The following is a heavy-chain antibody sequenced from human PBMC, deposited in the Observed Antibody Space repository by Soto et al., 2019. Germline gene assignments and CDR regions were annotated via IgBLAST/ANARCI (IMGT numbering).Heavy chain of an antibody. CDR1: GGSISSYY. V-gene: IGHV4-59*01. Sequence: PSETLSLTCTVSGGSISSYYWSWIRQPPGKGLEWIGYIYYSGSTNYNPSLKSRVTISVDTSKNQFSLKLSSVTAADTAVYYCAREIMAPLGVFDSWGQGTLVTVSS. CDR3: AREIMAPLGVFDS. D-gene: IGHD2-8*01. J-gene: IGHJ4*02. CDR2: IYYSGST.